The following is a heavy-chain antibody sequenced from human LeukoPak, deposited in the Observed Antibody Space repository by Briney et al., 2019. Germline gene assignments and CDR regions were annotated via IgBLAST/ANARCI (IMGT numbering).Heavy chain of an antibody. CDR3: AREDGSGWYGT. J-gene: IGHJ4*02. CDR2: ISYDGSNK. Sequence: GRSLRLSGAASGFTFSSYAMHWVRQAPGKGLEWVPVISYDGSNKYYADSVKGRFTISRDNSKNTLYLQMNSLRAEDTAVYYCAREDGSGWYGTWGQGTLVTVSS. CDR1: GFTFSSYA. D-gene: IGHD6-19*01. V-gene: IGHV3-30-3*01.